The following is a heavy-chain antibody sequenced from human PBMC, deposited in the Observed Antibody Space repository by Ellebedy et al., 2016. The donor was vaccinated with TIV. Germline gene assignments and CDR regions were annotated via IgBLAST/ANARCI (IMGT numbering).Heavy chain of an antibody. CDR3: ARRRGGASYYYYHGLDV. CDR2: LYHSGVT. V-gene: IGHV4-39*01. J-gene: IGHJ6*02. Sequence: MPSETLSLTCTVSGGSITSGSYFWGWIRQPPGKGLEWIGSLYHSGVTHYNPSLKSRITISVDTSKNQVSLKVSSVTAADTAVYYWARRRGGASYYYYHGLDVWGQGTTVTVSS. D-gene: IGHD1-26*01. CDR1: GGSITSGSYF.